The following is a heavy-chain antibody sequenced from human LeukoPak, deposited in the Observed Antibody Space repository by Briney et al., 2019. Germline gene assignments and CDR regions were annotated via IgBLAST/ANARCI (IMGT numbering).Heavy chain of an antibody. Sequence: GGSLRLSCAASGFTFSSYTIHWVRQAPGKGLEWVAVISYDENKKYYADSVKGRFTISRDNSKNTLYLQMNSLRADDTVVYYCARAGLFGEPPIKRYFQYWGQGTLVTVSS. V-gene: IGHV3-30-3*01. CDR1: GFTFSSYT. CDR3: ARAGLFGEPPIKRYFQY. J-gene: IGHJ1*01. CDR2: ISYDENKK. D-gene: IGHD3-10*01.